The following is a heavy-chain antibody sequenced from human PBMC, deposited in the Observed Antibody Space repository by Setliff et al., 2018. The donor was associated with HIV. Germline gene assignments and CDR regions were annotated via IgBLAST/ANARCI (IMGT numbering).Heavy chain of an antibody. J-gene: IGHJ4*02. CDR1: GFAFSSSE. CDR3: ARVRSPFYFDY. V-gene: IGHV3-48*03. CDR2: ISSSGST. Sequence: PGGSLRLSCAASGFAFSSSEMNWVRQAPGKGLEWVSYISSSGSTYYADSVKGRFTISRDNSKNTLYLQMNSLRAEDTAVYYCARVRSPFYFDYWGQGTLVTVSS.